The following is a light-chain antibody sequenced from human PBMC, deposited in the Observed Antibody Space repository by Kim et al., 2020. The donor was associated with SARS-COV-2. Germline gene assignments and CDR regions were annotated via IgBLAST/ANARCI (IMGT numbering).Light chain of an antibody. CDR1: QSVSSSY. CDR3: QQYCSSPLT. V-gene: IGKV3-20*01. CDR2: GAS. Sequence: EIVLTQSPGTLSLSPGERATLSCSASQSVSSSYLAWYQQKPGQAPRLLIYGASSRATGIPDRFSGSGSGTDFTLTISRLEPEDFAVYYCQQYCSSPLTFCQGTKVDIK. J-gene: IGKJ1*01.